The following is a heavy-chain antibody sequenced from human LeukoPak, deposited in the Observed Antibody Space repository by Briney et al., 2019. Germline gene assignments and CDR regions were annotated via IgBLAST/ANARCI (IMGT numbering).Heavy chain of an antibody. V-gene: IGHV3-53*01. J-gene: IGHJ6*02. D-gene: IGHD1-26*01. CDR3: ARDLRWELPSLYYYYGMGV. CDR2: IYSGGST. Sequence: PGGSLRLSCAASGFIFSSNYMSWVRQAPGKGLEWVSVIYSGGSTYYADSVKGRFTISRDNSKNTLYLQMNSLRAEDTAVYYCARDLRWELPSLYYYYGMGVWGQGTTVTVSS. CDR1: GFIFSSNY.